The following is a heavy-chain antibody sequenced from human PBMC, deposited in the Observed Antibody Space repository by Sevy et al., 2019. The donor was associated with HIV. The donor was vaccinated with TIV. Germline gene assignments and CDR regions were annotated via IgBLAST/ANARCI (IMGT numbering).Heavy chain of an antibody. CDR1: GGSVSSGSYY. V-gene: IGHV4-61*01. CDR2: IYYSGST. CDR3: ARDNPHYYGSGSYYRWFDP. Sequence: SETLSLTCTVSGGSVSSGSYYWSWIRQPPGKGLEWIGYIYYSGSTNYNPSLKSRVTISVDTSKNQFSLKLSSVTDADTAVYYCARDNPHYYGSGSYYRWFDPWGQGTLVTVSS. D-gene: IGHD3-10*01. J-gene: IGHJ5*02.